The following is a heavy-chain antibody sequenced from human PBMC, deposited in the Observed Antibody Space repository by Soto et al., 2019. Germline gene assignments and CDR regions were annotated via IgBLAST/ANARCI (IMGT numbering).Heavy chain of an antibody. D-gene: IGHD6-19*01. V-gene: IGHV4-59*01. CDR2: VYYAAST. CDR1: GASISGSY. Sequence: AETLSLTCSVSGASISGSYWSWIRHPPGEGLEWLGYVYYAASTNYSPSLRGRVSISVNTSKDEFSRRLSAVTVADTAVNFCARSVAVSGADIDYWGQGTQVTVSS. J-gene: IGHJ4*02. CDR3: ARSVAVSGADIDY.